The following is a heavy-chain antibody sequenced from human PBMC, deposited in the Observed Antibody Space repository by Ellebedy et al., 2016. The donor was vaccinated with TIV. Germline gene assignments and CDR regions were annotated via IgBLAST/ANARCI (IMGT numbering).Heavy chain of an antibody. CDR2: ISGGGNT. Sequence: GGSLRLXCAASGFTFSSYGMSWVRQAPGKGLEWVSAISGGGNTYYADSVKGRFTISRDNAKNSLFLQMNSLRDEDTAVYYCVRDGGIAAALDAFDIWGQGTMVAVSS. D-gene: IGHD6-13*01. J-gene: IGHJ3*02. V-gene: IGHV3-23*01. CDR3: VRDGGIAAALDAFDI. CDR1: GFTFSSYG.